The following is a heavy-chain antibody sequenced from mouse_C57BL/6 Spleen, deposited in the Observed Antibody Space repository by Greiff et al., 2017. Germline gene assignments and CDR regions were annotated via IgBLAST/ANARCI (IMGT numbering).Heavy chain of an antibody. V-gene: IGHV5-17*01. CDR3: ARKALRGAMDY. Sequence: EVKLMESGGGLVKPGGSLKLSCAASGFTFSDYGKHWVRQAPEKGLEWVAYISSGSSTIYYADTVKGRFTISRDNAKNTLFLQMTSLRSEDTAMYYCARKALRGAMDYWGQGTSVTVSS. CDR2: ISSGSSTI. J-gene: IGHJ4*01. CDR1: GFTFSDYG.